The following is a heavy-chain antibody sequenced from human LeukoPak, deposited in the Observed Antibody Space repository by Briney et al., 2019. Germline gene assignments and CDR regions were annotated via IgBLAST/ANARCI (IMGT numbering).Heavy chain of an antibody. Sequence: PSETLSLTCTVSGGSISSYYWSWIRQPPGKGLEWIGNIYDSGSTNYNPSLKSRVTISVDTSKNQFSLKLSSVTAADTAVYYCARDGYDSSGYYLWGYWGQGTLVTVSS. CDR1: GGSISSYY. CDR2: IYDSGST. V-gene: IGHV4-59*01. J-gene: IGHJ4*02. D-gene: IGHD3-22*01. CDR3: ARDGYDSSGYYLWGY.